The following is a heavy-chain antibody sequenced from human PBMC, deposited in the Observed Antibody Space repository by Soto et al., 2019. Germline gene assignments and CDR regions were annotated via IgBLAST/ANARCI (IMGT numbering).Heavy chain of an antibody. Sequence: ASETLSLTCTVSGGSISSYYWSWIRQPAGKGLEWIGRIYTSGSTNYNPSLKSRVTMSVDTSKNQFSLKLSSVTAADTAVYYCARAAIQLWFGWVDYWGQGTLVTVSS. CDR2: IYTSGST. D-gene: IGHD5-18*01. V-gene: IGHV4-4*07. CDR3: ARAAIQLWFGWVDY. CDR1: GGSISSYY. J-gene: IGHJ4*02.